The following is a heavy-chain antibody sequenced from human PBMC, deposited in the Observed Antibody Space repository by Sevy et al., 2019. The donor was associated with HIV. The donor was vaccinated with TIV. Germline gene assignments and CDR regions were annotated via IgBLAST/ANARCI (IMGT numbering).Heavy chain of an antibody. V-gene: IGHV3-21*01. D-gene: IGHD3-10*01. CDR2: ISSRNIYI. Sequence: GGSLRLSCAASGFTFSSYSMNWVRQAPGKGLEWVSSISSRNIYIYYVDSVKGRFTISRGNAKNSLDLQMNSLRAEDTAVYYCARGVGVVGGVIDSWGQGTLVTVSS. J-gene: IGHJ4*02. CDR3: ARGVGVVGGVIDS. CDR1: GFTFSSYS.